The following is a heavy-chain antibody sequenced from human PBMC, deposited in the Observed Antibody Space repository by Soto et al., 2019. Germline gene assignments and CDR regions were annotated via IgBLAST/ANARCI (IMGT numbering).Heavy chain of an antibody. Sequence: QVQVVQSGAEVKKPGASVTMSCKASGYSFTTYAMHLVRQAPGQSLEWMAWINGGNGNTKYSQKFQDRVTITRDTSANIDYMELSSLRSEDSAVYYCARWKGIEENYYYHGMYVWGQGTTVSVAS. J-gene: IGHJ6*02. CDR2: INGGNGNT. CDR3: ARWKGIEENYYYHGMYV. D-gene: IGHD1-1*01. CDR1: GYSFTTYA. V-gene: IGHV1-3*01.